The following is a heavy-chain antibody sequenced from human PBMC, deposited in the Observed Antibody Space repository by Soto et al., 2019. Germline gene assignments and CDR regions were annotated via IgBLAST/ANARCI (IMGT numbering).Heavy chain of an antibody. Sequence: ASVKVSCKVSGYTLTELSMHWVRQAPGKGLEWMGGFDPEDGETIYAQKFQGRVTMTEDTSTDTAYMELSRLRSDDTAVYYCARGITIFGVVITGYYYYYMDVWGKGTTVTVSS. D-gene: IGHD3-3*01. CDR2: FDPEDGET. CDR3: ARGITIFGVVITGYYYYYMDV. J-gene: IGHJ6*03. CDR1: GYTLTELS. V-gene: IGHV1-24*01.